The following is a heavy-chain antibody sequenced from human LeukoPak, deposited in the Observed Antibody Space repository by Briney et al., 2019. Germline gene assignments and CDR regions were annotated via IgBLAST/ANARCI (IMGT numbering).Heavy chain of an antibody. CDR3: ARRDVGATIDY. CDR1: GYSISSGYY. J-gene: IGHJ4*02. V-gene: IGHV4-38-2*01. CDR2: IFHSGST. Sequence: SETLSLTCAVSGYSISSGYYWGWIRQPPGKGLEWIGSIFHSGSTNYNPSLKSRVTISVDTSKNQFSLRLGSVTASDTAVYYCARRDVGATIDYWGQGTLVTVSS. D-gene: IGHD1-26*01.